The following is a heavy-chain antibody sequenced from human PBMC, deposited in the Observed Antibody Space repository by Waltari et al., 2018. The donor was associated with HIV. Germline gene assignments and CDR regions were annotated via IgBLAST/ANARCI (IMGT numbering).Heavy chain of an antibody. V-gene: IGHV1-2*02. CDR3: ATPSYDSSGYYSAGSEFDY. D-gene: IGHD3-22*01. CDR2: INPNRGGK. J-gene: IGHJ4*02. Sequence: QVQLVQSGAEVKKPGASVKVSCKASGYTFTGYYIHWVRQAPGQGLEWMGWINPNRGGKNYAQNFQGRVTMTRDTSISTAYMELSRLRSDDTAVYYCATPSYDSSGYYSAGSEFDYWGQGTLVTVSS. CDR1: GYTFTGYY.